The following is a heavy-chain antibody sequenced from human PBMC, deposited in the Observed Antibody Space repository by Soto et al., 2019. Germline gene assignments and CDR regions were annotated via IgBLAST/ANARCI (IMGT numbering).Heavy chain of an antibody. J-gene: IGHJ5*02. CDR1: GYTFTSYY. Sequence: ASVKVSCKASGYTFTSYYMNWVRQAPGQGLEWLGIINPNGGDTTYAQRFQGWVTMTRDTSISTAYMELSSLRSDGTAVYYCARSAVPIVVVPAARSWFDPWGQGTLVTVSS. D-gene: IGHD2-2*01. V-gene: IGHV1-2*04. CDR3: ARSAVPIVVVPAARSWFDP. CDR2: INPNGGDT.